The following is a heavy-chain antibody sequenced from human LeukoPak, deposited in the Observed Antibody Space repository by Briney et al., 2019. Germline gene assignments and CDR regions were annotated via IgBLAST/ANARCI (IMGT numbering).Heavy chain of an antibody. J-gene: IGHJ5*02. Sequence: SVKVSCKASGGTFSSYAISWVRQAPGQGLEWMGRIIPILGIANYAQKFQGRVTITADKSTSTAYMELSSLRSEDTAVYYCASVVAANYWFDPWGQGTLVTVSS. CDR2: IIPILGIA. V-gene: IGHV1-69*04. D-gene: IGHD2-15*01. CDR1: GGTFSSYA. CDR3: ASVVAANYWFDP.